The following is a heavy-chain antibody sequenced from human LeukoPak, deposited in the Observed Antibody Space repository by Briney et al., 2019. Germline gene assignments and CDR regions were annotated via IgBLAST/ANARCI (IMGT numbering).Heavy chain of an antibody. CDR3: ARRRYYDGSGYLE. V-gene: IGHV4-39*01. D-gene: IGHD3-22*01. CDR2: IYYSGRT. CDR1: GDSVSRSDSY. J-gene: IGHJ1*01. Sequence: SETLSLTCSVSGDSVSRSDSYWDWIRQPPGKGLEWIGTIYYSGRTYYSPSLKSRVTMSVDPFNNQFSLNLRSVTAADTALYYCARRRYYDGSGYLEWGQGTLLSVSS.